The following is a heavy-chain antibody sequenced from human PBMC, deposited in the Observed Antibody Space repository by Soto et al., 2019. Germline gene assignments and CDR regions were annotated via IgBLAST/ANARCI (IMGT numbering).Heavy chain of an antibody. CDR1: GGSISSYY. CDR3: ARDRVVFQRLVGVYYYGMDV. CDR2: IYYSGST. V-gene: IGHV4-59*01. J-gene: IGHJ6*02. D-gene: IGHD6-6*01. Sequence: PSETLSLTCTVSGGSISSYYWSWIRQPPGKGLEWIGYIYYSGSTNYNPYLKSRVTISVDTSKNQFSLKLSSVTAADTAVYYCARDRVVFQRLVGVYYYGMDVWGQGTTVTVSS.